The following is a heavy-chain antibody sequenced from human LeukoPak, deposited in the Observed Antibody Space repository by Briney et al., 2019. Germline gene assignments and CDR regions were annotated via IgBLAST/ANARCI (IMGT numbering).Heavy chain of an antibody. Sequence: GGSLRLSCAASGFTFSTYWMHWVRQAPGKGLVWVSRINGDGGSRNYADSVKGRFTISRDNAKNTLYLQMSSLRVEDTAVYYCASATSHRTAAGGDYWGQGTLVTVST. J-gene: IGHJ4*02. D-gene: IGHD6-13*01. CDR1: GFTFSTYW. CDR2: INGDGGSR. V-gene: IGHV3-74*01. CDR3: ASATSHRTAAGGDY.